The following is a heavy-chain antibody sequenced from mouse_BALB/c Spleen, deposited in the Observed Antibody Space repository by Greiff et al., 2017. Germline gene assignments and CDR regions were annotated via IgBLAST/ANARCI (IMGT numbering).Heavy chain of an antibody. CDR3: ARWLLPYYFDY. D-gene: IGHD2-3*01. V-gene: IGHV5-6*01. J-gene: IGHJ2*01. CDR1: GFTFSSYG. Sequence: EVKLMESGGDLVKPGGSLKLSCAASGFTFSSYGMSWVRQTPDKRLEWVATISSGGSYTYYPDSVKGRFTISRDNAKNTLYLQMSSLKSEDTAMYYCARWLLPYYFDYWGQGTTLTVSS. CDR2: ISSGGSYT.